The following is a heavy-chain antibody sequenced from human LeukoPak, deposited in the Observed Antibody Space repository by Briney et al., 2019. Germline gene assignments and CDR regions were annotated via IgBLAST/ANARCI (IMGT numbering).Heavy chain of an antibody. D-gene: IGHD6-19*01. V-gene: IGHV3-21*01. J-gene: IGHJ4*02. CDR1: GFTFSSCS. CDR2: ISSSSSYI. Sequence: GGSLRLSCAASGFTFSSCSMNWVRQAPGKGLEWVSSISSSSSYIYYADSVKGRFTISRDNAKNSLYLQMNSLRAEDTAVYYCARDPLAVAGTGTGYWGQGTLVTVSS. CDR3: ARDPLAVAGTGTGY.